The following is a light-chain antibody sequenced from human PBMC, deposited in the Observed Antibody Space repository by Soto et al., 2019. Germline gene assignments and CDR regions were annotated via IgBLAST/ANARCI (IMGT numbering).Light chain of an antibody. CDR3: HQSYSTPLT. V-gene: IGKV1-39*01. Sequence: DIQMTQSPSSLSASVGDRVTITCRASQSISNYLNWYQQKPGKAPKLLIYAASSLQSGVPSRFSGSGSGTDFTLTINSLQPEDFGTYYCHQSYSTPLTFGGGTKVEI. CDR1: QSISNY. CDR2: AAS. J-gene: IGKJ4*01.